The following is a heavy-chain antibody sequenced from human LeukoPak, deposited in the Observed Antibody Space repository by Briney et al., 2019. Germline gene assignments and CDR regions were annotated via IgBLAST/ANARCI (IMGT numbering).Heavy chain of an antibody. V-gene: IGHV3-7*01. CDR3: AREWDYGSGSYDY. D-gene: IGHD3-10*01. J-gene: IGHJ4*02. Sequence: GGSLRLSCAASGFTFSSYWMSWVRQAPGKGLEWVANIKQDGSEKYYVDSVKGRFTISRDNAKNPLYLQMNSLRAEDTAVYYCAREWDYGSGSYDYWGQGTLVTVSS. CDR1: GFTFSSYW. CDR2: IKQDGSEK.